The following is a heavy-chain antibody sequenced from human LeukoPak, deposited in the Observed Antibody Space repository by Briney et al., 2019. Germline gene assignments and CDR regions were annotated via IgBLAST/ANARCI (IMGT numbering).Heavy chain of an antibody. CDR1: GGSFSGYY. J-gene: IGHJ5*02. Sequence: SETLSLTCAVYGGSFSGYYWSWIRQPPGKGLERIGEINHSGSTNYNPSLKSRVTISVDTSKNQFSLKLSSVTAADTAVYYCARSAVTTFRWFDPWGQGTLVTVSS. CDR3: ARSAVTTFRWFDP. D-gene: IGHD4-17*01. CDR2: INHSGST. V-gene: IGHV4-34*01.